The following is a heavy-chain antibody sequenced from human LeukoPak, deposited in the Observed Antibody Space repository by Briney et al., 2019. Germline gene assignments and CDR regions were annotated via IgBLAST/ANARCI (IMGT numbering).Heavy chain of an antibody. CDR1: GGSISSYY. D-gene: IGHD3-10*01. CDR3: ARVEGTMVRGVNPWYFDL. Sequence: SETLSLTCTVSGGSISSYYWSWIRQPPGKGLEWIGYIYYSESTNYNPSLKSRVTISVDTSKNQFSLKLSSVTAADTAVYYCARVEGTMVRGVNPWYFDLWGRGTLVTVSS. CDR2: IYYSEST. J-gene: IGHJ2*01. V-gene: IGHV4-59*01.